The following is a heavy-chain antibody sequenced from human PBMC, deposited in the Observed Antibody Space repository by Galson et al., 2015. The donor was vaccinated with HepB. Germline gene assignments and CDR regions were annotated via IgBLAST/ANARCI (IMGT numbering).Heavy chain of an antibody. Sequence: SVKVSCKASGYTFTGYYMHWVRQAPGQGLEWMGWINPNSGGTNYAQKFQGWVTMTRDTSISTAYMELSRLRSDDTAVYYCAREGGSSHEGFDPWGQGTLVTVSS. CDR2: INPNSGGT. CDR3: AREGGSSHEGFDP. J-gene: IGHJ5*02. D-gene: IGHD1-26*01. CDR1: GYTFTGYY. V-gene: IGHV1-2*04.